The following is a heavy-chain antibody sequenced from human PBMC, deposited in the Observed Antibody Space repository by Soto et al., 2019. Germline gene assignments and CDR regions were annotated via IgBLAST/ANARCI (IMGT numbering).Heavy chain of an antibody. CDR1: GFTFYDYG. J-gene: IGHJ4*02. CDR2: INWNGDST. V-gene: IGHV3-20*04. D-gene: IGHD2-2*01. CDR3: ARGYCSSATCYLYY. Sequence: EVQLVESGGGVVRPGGSLRLSCAASGFTFYDYGMTWVRQAPGKGLEWVSGINWNGDSTSYADSVKGRFTISRDNAKNSLYLQTNSLRAEDTALYYCARGYCSSATCYLYYWGQGTLVTVSS.